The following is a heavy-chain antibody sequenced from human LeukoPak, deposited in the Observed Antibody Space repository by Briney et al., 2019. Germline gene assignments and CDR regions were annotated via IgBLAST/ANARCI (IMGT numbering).Heavy chain of an antibody. J-gene: IGHJ4*02. V-gene: IGHV4-34*01. Sequence: SETLSLTCAVYGGSFSGYCWSWIRQPPGKGLEWIGEINHSGSTNYNPSLKSRVTISVDTSKNQFSLKLSSVTAADTAVYYCASLFIAAAGDYWGQGTLVTVSS. CDR2: INHSGST. D-gene: IGHD6-13*01. CDR3: ASLFIAAAGDY. CDR1: GGSFSGYC.